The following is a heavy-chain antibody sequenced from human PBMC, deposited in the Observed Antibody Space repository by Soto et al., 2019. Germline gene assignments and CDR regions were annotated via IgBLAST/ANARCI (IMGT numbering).Heavy chain of an antibody. CDR3: AREGYYDFWSGYLD. CDR2: IWYDGSNK. D-gene: IGHD3-3*01. J-gene: IGHJ4*02. V-gene: IGHV3-33*01. Sequence: QVPLVESGGGVVQPGRSLRLSCAASGFTFSSYGMHWVRQAPGKGLEWVAVIWYDGSNKYYADSVKGRFTISRDNSKNTLYLQMNSLRAEDTAVYYCAREGYYDFWSGYLDWGQGTLVTVSS. CDR1: GFTFSSYG.